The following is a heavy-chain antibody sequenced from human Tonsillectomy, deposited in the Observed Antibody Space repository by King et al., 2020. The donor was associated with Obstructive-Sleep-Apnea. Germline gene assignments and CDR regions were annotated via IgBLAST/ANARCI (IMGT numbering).Heavy chain of an antibody. CDR3: TTEPYDDGGNSKSDP. J-gene: IGHJ5*02. CDR2: IKSKTDGGPT. D-gene: IGHD4-23*01. Sequence: VQLVESGGGLVKPGGSLRLSCAASGFTFSNAWMSWVRQAPGKGLEWVGRIKSKTDGGPTDYAAPVKGRLTISRDDSKNTLYLQMNSLKTEDTAVYYCTTEPYDDGGNSKSDPWGQGTLVTVSS. V-gene: IGHV3-15*01. CDR1: GFTFSNAW.